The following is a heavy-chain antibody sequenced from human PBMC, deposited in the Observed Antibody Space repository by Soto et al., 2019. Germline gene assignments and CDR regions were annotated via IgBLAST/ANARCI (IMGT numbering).Heavy chain of an antibody. D-gene: IGHD2-2*01. CDR3: ARVHCSSPNRSDNHYSGMDV. J-gene: IGHJ6*02. V-gene: IGHV3-48*03. Sequence: RRLSCAASGFTFSNYEMSWVRQAPGKWLEWLSYITSGGSPMYYADSVKGRFTMSRDNVKNSLYLLMNSLRAEDTAVYYCARVHCSSPNRSDNHYSGMDVWGQGTTVTVSS. CDR2: ITSGGSPM. CDR1: GFTFSNYE.